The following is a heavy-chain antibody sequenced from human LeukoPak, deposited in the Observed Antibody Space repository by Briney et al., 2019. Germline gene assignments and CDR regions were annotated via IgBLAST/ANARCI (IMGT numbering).Heavy chain of an antibody. D-gene: IGHD5-12*01. Sequence: SETLSLTCTVSGGSISSGGYYWSWIRQPPGKGLEWIGYIYYSGTTYYNPSLKSRVIISIDTSKNQFSLKLSSVTAADTAVYYCASGYETGYYFDNWGQGILVTVSS. CDR1: GGSISSGGYY. CDR2: IYYSGTT. J-gene: IGHJ4*02. CDR3: ASGYETGYYFDN. V-gene: IGHV4-30-4*01.